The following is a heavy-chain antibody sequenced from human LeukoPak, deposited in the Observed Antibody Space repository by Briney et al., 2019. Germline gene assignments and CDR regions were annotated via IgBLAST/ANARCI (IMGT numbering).Heavy chain of an antibody. V-gene: IGHV1-2*02. D-gene: IGHD3-22*01. J-gene: IGHJ3*02. CDR1: GYTFTGYY. CDR3: ARDVVGRDSSGYYYGPHAFDI. Sequence: ASVKVSCKASGYTFTGYYIHWVRQAPGQGLEWMGWINPNTGGTNYAQKFQGRVTMTRDTSISTAYMELSRLRSDDTAVYYCARDVVGRDSSGYYYGPHAFDIWGQGTMVTVSS. CDR2: INPNTGGT.